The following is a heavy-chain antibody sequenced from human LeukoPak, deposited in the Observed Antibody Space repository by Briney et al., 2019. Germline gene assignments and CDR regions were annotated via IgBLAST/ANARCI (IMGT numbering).Heavy chain of an antibody. CDR1: GFTFSSYS. V-gene: IGHV3-21*01. CDR2: ISSSSSYI. Sequence: PGGSLRLSCAASGFTFSSYSMNWVRQAPGKGLEWVSSISSSSSYIYYADSVKGRFTISRDNAKNSLYLQMNSLRAEDTAVYYCARPIAADAIGEAFDIWGQGTMVTVSS. J-gene: IGHJ3*02. CDR3: ARPIAADAIGEAFDI. D-gene: IGHD6-13*01.